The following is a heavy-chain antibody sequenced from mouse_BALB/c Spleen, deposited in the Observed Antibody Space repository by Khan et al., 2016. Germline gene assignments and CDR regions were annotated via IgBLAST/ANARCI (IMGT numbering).Heavy chain of an antibody. CDR3: AKDDYGNPFTY. CDR2: IFPGTINT. V-gene: IGHV1S56*01. Sequence: VELVESGPELVKPGASVRISCKASGYMFTNYYIHWVKQRPGQGLEWIGWIFPGTINTKYNEKFQGKATLTADKSSSTSYLQRNSLNSEDSAVYCCAKDDYGNPFTYWGKGTLVTVSA. CDR1: GYMFTNYY. J-gene: IGHJ3*01. D-gene: IGHD2-1*01.